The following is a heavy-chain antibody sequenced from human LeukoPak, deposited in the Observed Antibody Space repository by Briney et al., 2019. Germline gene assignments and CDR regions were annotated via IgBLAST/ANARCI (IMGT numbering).Heavy chain of an antibody. V-gene: IGHV1-18*01. J-gene: IGHJ4*02. D-gene: IGHD3-9*01. Sequence: GASMKVSCKASGYTFTSYGISWVRQAPGQGLEWMGWISAYNGNTNYAQKLQGRVTMTTDTSTSTAYMELRSLRSDDTAVYYCARVQLRYFDWSPSEFDYWGQGTLVTVSS. CDR2: ISAYNGNT. CDR1: GYTFTSYG. CDR3: ARVQLRYFDWSPSEFDY.